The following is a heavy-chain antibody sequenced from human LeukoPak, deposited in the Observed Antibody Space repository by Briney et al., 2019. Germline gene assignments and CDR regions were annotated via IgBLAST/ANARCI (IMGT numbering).Heavy chain of an antibody. CDR2: MNPNSGNT. V-gene: IGHV1-8*01. D-gene: IGHD1-26*01. Sequence: ASVKVSCKASGYTFTSYDINWVRQATGQGLEWMGWMNPNSGNTGYAQKFQGRVTMTRNTSISTAYMELSSLRSEDTAVYYCARDSVIVGAMSTDYWGQGTLVTVSS. J-gene: IGHJ4*02. CDR1: GYTFTSYD. CDR3: ARDSVIVGAMSTDY.